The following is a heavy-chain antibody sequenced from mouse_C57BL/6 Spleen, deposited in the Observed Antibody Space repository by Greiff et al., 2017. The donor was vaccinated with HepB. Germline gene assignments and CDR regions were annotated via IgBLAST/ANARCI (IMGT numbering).Heavy chain of an antibody. J-gene: IGHJ4*01. V-gene: IGHV1-26*01. CDR1: GYTFTDYY. CDR2: INPNNGGT. CDR3: ARHHYYGSSYSYYYAMDY. D-gene: IGHD1-1*01. Sequence: EVQLQQSGPELVKPGASVKISCKASGYTFTDYYMNWVKQSHGKSLEWIGDINPNNGGTSYNQKFKGKATLTVDKSSSTAYMELRSLTSEDSAVYYCARHHYYGSSYSYYYAMDYWGQGTSVTVSS.